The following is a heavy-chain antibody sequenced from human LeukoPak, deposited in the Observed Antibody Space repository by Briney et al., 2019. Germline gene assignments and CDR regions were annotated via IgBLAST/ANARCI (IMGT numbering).Heavy chain of an antibody. D-gene: IGHD2-2*01. CDR2: IYYSGST. CDR3: ARHPIKYCSGTSCYNWFDP. V-gene: IGHV4-59*05. J-gene: IGHJ5*02. Sequence: SKTLSLTCTVSGGSISTYHWSWIRQPPGKGLEWIGSIYYSGSTYYNPSLKSRVTISVDTSKNQFSLKLSSVTAADTAVYYCARHPIKYCSGTSCYNWFDPWGQGTLVTVSS. CDR1: GGSISTYH.